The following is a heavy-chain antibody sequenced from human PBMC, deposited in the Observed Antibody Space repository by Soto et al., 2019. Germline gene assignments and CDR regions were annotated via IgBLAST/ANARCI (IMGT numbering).Heavy chain of an antibody. Sequence: QVQLQESGPGLVRPSETLSLTCTVSGGSITSGGYYWGWIRQRPGKGLEWIGHIYYSGSTSYNPSFKSRVSMSADTSKNQFSMKLSSVTAADTAVYYCARGGWSDNWFVPWGQGTLVTVSS. V-gene: IGHV4-31*03. CDR3: ARGGWSDNWFVP. CDR1: GGSITSGGYY. J-gene: IGHJ5*02. D-gene: IGHD6-19*01. CDR2: IYYSGST.